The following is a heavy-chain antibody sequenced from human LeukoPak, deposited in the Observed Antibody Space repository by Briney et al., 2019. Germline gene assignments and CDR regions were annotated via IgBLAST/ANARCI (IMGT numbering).Heavy chain of an antibody. CDR3: ARGASDLPLDY. V-gene: IGHV3-11*04. J-gene: IGHJ4*02. CDR2: IGSSGYDI. CDR1: GFTFSDYY. Sequence: PGGSLRLSCAASGFTFSDYYMSWIRQAPGKGLEWISYIGSSGYDINNADSVKGRFTIPRDNAKNSLYLQMYSLRPEDTAVYYCARGASDLPLDYWGQGTLVIVSS.